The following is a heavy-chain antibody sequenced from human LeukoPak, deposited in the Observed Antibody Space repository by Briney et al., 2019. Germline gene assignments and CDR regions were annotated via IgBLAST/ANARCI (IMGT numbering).Heavy chain of an antibody. V-gene: IGHV4-59*01. Sequence: SETLSLTCTVSGGSLSSYYWSWIRQPPGKGLEWIGYIYYSGSTNYNPSLKSRVTISVDTSKNQFSLKLSSVTAADTAVYYCARGMGRVYDSSGYGLYFDYWGQGTLVTVSS. CDR1: GGSLSSYY. CDR3: ARGMGRVYDSSGYGLYFDY. D-gene: IGHD3-22*01. J-gene: IGHJ4*02. CDR2: IYYSGST.